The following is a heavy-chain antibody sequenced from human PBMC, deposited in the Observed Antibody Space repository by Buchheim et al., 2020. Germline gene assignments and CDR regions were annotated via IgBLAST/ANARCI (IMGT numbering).Heavy chain of an antibody. CDR1: GGSVSSGSYY. D-gene: IGHD3-22*01. V-gene: IGHV4-61*01. CDR2: IYYSGST. Sequence: QVQLQESGPGLVKPSETLSLTCTVSGGSVSSGSYYWSWIRQPPGKGLEWIGYIYYSGSTNYNPSLKSRVTISVDPSKNQFSLKLSSVTAADTAVYYCARNNYYDSSGYYIDYWGQGTL. J-gene: IGHJ4*02. CDR3: ARNNYYDSSGYYIDY.